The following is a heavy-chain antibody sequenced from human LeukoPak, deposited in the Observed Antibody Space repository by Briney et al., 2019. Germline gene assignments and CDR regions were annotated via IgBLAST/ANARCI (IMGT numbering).Heavy chain of an antibody. V-gene: IGHV1-2*02. CDR3: ARATAFLLWSGELMGAFDI. CDR2: INPNSGGT. Sequence: ASVKVSCKASGYTFTGYYMHWVRQAPGQGLEWMGWINPNSGGTNYAQKFQGRVTMTRDTSISTAYMELSRLRSDDTAVYYCARATAFLLWSGELMGAFDIWGQGTMVTVSS. J-gene: IGHJ3*02. D-gene: IGHD3-10*01. CDR1: GYTFTGYY.